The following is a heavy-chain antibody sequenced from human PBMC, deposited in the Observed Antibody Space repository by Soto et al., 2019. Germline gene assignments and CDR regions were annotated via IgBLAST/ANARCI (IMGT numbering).Heavy chain of an antibody. J-gene: IGHJ4*02. CDR3: ARWRRDCSGGSCFYYFDY. D-gene: IGHD2-15*01. CDR1: GYTFTSYD. Sequence: QVPLVQSGAEVKKPGASVKVSCKASGYTFTSYDINWVRQATGQGLEWMGWMNPNSGNTGYAQKFQGRVTMTRNTSISTAYMELSSLRSEDTAVYYCARWRRDCSGGSCFYYFDYWGQGTLVTVSS. CDR2: MNPNSGNT. V-gene: IGHV1-8*01.